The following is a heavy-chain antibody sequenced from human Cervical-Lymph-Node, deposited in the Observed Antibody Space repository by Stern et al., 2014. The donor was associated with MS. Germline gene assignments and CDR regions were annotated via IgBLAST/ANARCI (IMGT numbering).Heavy chain of an antibody. D-gene: IGHD6-19*01. V-gene: IGHV3-33*01. J-gene: IGHJ4*02. Sequence: QVQLVESGGGVVQPGRSLRLSCAASGFTFSSYGMHWVRQAPGKGLGWVAVIWPDGNNKYYVASVEGRFTISRDNSKNTLYLQMNSLRAEDTAVYYCAIEISCWDWGQGTLVTVSS. CDR2: IWPDGNNK. CDR1: GFTFSSYG. CDR3: AIEISCWD.